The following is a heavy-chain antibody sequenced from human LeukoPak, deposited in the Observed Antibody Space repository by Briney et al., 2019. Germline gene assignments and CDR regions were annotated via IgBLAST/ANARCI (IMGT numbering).Heavy chain of an antibody. J-gene: IGHJ3*02. D-gene: IGHD1-26*01. CDR3: ARDPIVGALDDAFDI. CDR2: IYYSGST. Sequence: PSETLSLTCAVYGGSFSGYYWSWIRQPPGKGLEWIGSIYYSGSTYYNPSLKSRVTITVDTSKNQFSLKLSSVTAADTAVYYCARDPIVGALDDAFDIWGQGTMVTVSS. CDR1: GGSFSGYY. V-gene: IGHV4-34*01.